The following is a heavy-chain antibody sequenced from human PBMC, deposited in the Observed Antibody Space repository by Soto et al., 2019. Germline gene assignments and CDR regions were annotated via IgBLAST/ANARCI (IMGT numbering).Heavy chain of an antibody. J-gene: IGHJ6*02. CDR2: IFSDNER. D-gene: IGHD4-17*01. Sequence: ESGPTLVNPTETLTLTCTVSGFSLTTGKMGVSWIRQPPGKALEWLAHIFSDNERSYSTSLQGRLTISKDTSGSQVVLSMTNVDPVDTATYYCARMNVDSYQSYYGMDVWGQGTTVTVSS. V-gene: IGHV2-26*01. CDR3: ARMNVDSYQSYYGMDV. CDR1: GFSLTTGKMG.